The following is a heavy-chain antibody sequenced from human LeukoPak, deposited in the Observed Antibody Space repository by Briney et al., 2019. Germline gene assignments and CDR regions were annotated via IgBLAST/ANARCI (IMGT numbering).Heavy chain of an antibody. CDR1: GFTFSSYA. Sequence: GGSLRLSCAASGFTFSSYAMSWVRQAPGKGLEWVSGINWNGGSTGYADSVKGRFTISRDNAKNSLYLQMNSLRAEDTALYYCARQGDSSGYYYVDYWGQGTLVTVSS. V-gene: IGHV3-20*04. CDR2: INWNGGST. D-gene: IGHD3-22*01. CDR3: ARQGDSSGYYYVDY. J-gene: IGHJ4*02.